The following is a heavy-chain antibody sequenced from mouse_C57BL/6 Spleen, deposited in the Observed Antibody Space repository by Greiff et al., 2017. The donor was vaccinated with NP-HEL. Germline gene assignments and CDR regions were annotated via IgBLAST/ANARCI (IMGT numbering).Heavy chain of an antibody. CDR2: IYPGSGNT. V-gene: IGHV1-76*01. CDR1: GYTFTDYY. Sequence: QVQLQQSGAELARPGASVKLSCKASGYTFTDYYINWVKQRPGQGLEWIARIYPGSGNTYYNEKFKGKATLTAEKSSSTAYMQLSSLTSEDSAVYFCARNDYEFAYWGQGTLVTVSA. D-gene: IGHD2-4*01. CDR3: ARNDYEFAY. J-gene: IGHJ3*01.